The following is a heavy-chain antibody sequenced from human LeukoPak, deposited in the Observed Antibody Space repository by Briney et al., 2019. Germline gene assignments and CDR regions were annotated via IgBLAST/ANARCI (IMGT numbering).Heavy chain of an antibody. CDR3: ARGGRSIFGVADY. D-gene: IGHD3-3*01. V-gene: IGHV1-2*02. Sequence: ASVKVSCKASGYTFTDYYMHWVRQAPGQGLEWMGWVNPNSGGTNYAQKFQGRVTMTRDTSISTAYMELSRVRSDDTAVYYCARGGRSIFGVADYWGQGTLVTVSS. CDR2: VNPNSGGT. J-gene: IGHJ4*02. CDR1: GYTFTDYY.